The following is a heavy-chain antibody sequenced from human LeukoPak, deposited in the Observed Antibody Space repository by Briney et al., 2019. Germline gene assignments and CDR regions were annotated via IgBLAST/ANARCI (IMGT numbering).Heavy chain of an antibody. D-gene: IGHD2-2*01. CDR1: GYSFISSW. CDR2: IYPYDSDT. J-gene: IGHJ4*02. V-gene: IGHV5-51*01. CDR3: ARRQGCSSTSCPPDS. Sequence: GESLKISCKGSGYSFISSWIGWVRQMPGKGLEWMGIIYPYDSDTRYSPSFRGQVTISADKSISTAYLQWSSLKASDTAMYYCARRQGCSSTSCPPDSWGQGTLVTVSS.